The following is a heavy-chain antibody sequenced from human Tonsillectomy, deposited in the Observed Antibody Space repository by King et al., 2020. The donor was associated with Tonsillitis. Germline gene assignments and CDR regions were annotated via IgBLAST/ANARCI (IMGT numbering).Heavy chain of an antibody. D-gene: IGHD5-18*01. CDR3: ARDQGYSYGYYYYYGMDV. J-gene: IGHJ6*02. CDR1: GGTFSNYT. Sequence: VQLVQSGAEVKKPGSSVKVSCKASGGTFSNYTITWVRQAPGQGLEWMGGIIPIFGTTNYAQKLQGRVTITADESTTTAYMELTSLRSEDTAFYYCARDQGYSYGYYYYYGMDVWGQGTTVTVSS. V-gene: IGHV1-69*12. CDR2: IIPIFGTT.